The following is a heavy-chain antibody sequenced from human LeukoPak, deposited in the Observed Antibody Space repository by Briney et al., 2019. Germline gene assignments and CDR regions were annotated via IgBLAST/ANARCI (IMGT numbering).Heavy chain of an antibody. V-gene: IGHV3-33*01. CDR2: IWYDGSNK. CDR3: ARDMATIANWFDP. CDR1: GFTFSSYG. Sequence: QPGGSLRLSCAASGFTFSSYGMHWVRQAPGKGLEWVAVIWYDGSNKYYADSVKGRFTTSRDNSKNTLYLQMNSLRAEDTAVYYCARDMATIANWFDPWGQGTLVTVSS. D-gene: IGHD5-24*01. J-gene: IGHJ5*02.